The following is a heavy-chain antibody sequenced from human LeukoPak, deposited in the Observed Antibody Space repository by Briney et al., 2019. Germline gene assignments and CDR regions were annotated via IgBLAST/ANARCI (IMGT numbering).Heavy chain of an antibody. J-gene: IGHJ4*02. CDR1: GFTVSTNY. Sequence: GGSLRLSCAASGFTVSTNYMSWVRQAPGKGLEWVSVIYSGGNTYYADSVKGRFTISRDNSKKTLYLQMSSLRVEDTAVYYCARVGSGDIYGYGDYWGQATLVTVSS. CDR2: IYSGGNT. CDR3: ARVGSGDIYGYGDY. D-gene: IGHD5-18*01. V-gene: IGHV3-66*01.